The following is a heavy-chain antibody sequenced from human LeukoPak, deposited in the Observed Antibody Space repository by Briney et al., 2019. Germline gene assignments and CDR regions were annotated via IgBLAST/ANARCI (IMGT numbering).Heavy chain of an antibody. CDR1: GGSFSGYY. V-gene: IGHV4-34*01. Sequence: PSETLSLTCAVYGGSFSGYYWSWIRQPPGKGLEWIGEINHSGSTNYNPSLKSRVTISVDTSKNQFSQQLNSVTPEDTALYYCARDLDGFEYWGQGTLVTVSS. CDR2: INHSGST. CDR3: ARDLDGFEY. J-gene: IGHJ4*02.